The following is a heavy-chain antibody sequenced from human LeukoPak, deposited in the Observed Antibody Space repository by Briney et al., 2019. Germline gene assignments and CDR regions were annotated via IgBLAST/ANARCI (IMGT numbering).Heavy chain of an antibody. V-gene: IGHV4-31*03. Sequence: SETLSLTCTVSGGSISSGGYYWSWIRQHPGKGLEWIGYIYYSGSTYYNPSLKSRVTISVDTSKNQFSLKLSSVTAADTAVYYCARLPTFYGSGSSPDYWGQGALVTVSS. CDR2: IYYSGST. CDR3: ARLPTFYGSGSSPDY. J-gene: IGHJ4*02. D-gene: IGHD3-10*01. CDR1: GGSISSGGYY.